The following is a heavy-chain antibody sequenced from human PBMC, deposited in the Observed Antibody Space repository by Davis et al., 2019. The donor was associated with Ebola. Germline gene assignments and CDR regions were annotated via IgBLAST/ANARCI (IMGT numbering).Heavy chain of an antibody. CDR1: GYTFTSYA. J-gene: IGHJ5*02. Sequence: ASVKVSCKASGYTFTSYAMHWVRQAPGQRLEWMGWINAGNGNTKYSQKFQGRVTITRDTSASTAYMELSSLRSEDTAVYYCARGGYCSSTSCYSWFDPWGQGTLVTVSS. CDR2: INAGNGNT. D-gene: IGHD2-2*02. CDR3: ARGGYCSSTSCYSWFDP. V-gene: IGHV1-3*01.